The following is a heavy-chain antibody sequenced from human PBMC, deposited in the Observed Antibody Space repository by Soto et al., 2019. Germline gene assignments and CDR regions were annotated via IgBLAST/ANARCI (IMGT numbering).Heavy chain of an antibody. V-gene: IGHV3-9*01. CDR3: VRDDAFDL. CDR1: GFTFDAYP. J-gene: IGHJ3*01. Sequence: EVQLVESGGGLVQPGRSLRLSCAASGFTFDAYPMHWVRQAPGKGLEWVAGLAWDGGSIEYVDSVEGRFTISRDKAKNSLYLQMSSLRDEDTALYYCVRDDAFDLWGQGTQVTVSS. CDR2: LAWDGGSI.